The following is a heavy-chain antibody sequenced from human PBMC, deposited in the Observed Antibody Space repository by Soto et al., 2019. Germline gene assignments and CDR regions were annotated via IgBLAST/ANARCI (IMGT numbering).Heavy chain of an antibody. CDR3: ARDWRDDY. Sequence: GESLKISCAASGFTFSSYIMNWVRQAPGKGLEWVSSISSSSSYIYYADSVKGRFTISRDNAKNSLYLQMNSLRAEDTAVYYCARDWRDDYWGQGTLVTVSS. D-gene: IGHD3-3*01. J-gene: IGHJ4*02. CDR1: GFTFSSYI. CDR2: ISSSSSYI. V-gene: IGHV3-21*01.